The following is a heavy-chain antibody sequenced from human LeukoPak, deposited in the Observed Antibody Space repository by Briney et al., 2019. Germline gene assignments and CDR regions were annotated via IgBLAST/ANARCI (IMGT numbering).Heavy chain of an antibody. CDR1: GFTFSSYS. Sequence: GGSLRLSCAASGFTFSSYSMNWVRQAPGKGLEWVSSISSSSSYIYYADSVKGRFTISRDNAKNSLYLQMNSLRAEDTAVYYCAREGVSSWYSFDYWGRGTLVTVSS. J-gene: IGHJ4*02. CDR2: ISSSSSYI. CDR3: AREGVSSWYSFDY. D-gene: IGHD6-13*01. V-gene: IGHV3-21*01.